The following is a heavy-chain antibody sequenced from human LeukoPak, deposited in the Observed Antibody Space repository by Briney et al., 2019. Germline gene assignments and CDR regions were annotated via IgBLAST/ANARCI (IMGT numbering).Heavy chain of an antibody. CDR2: IYYSGST. J-gene: IGHJ5*02. CDR3: ARDRPRYCSGGSCYFGFWFDP. Sequence: SETLSLTCTVSGGSISSYYWSWIRQPPGKGLEWIGYIYYSGSTNYNPSLKSRVTISVDTSKNQFSLKLSSVTAADTAVYYCARDRPRYCSGGSCYFGFWFDPWGQGTLVTVSS. D-gene: IGHD2-15*01. CDR1: GGSISSYY. V-gene: IGHV4-59*12.